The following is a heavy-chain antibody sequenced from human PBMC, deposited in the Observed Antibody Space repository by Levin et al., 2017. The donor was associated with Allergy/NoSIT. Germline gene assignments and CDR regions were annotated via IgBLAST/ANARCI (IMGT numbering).Heavy chain of an antibody. V-gene: IGHV4-30-2*01. D-gene: IGHD5-18*01. J-gene: IGHJ4*02. CDR1: GGSISSGGYS. Sequence: SETLSLTCAVSGGSISSGGYSWSWIRQPPGKGLEWIGNIYLSGSTNDNPSLKSRVTMSVDRSKNQFSLKLSYVTAANTAVSSCARVAGYSYGYYFDYWGPGTLVTVSS. CDR3: ARVAGYSYGYYFDY. CDR2: IYLSGST.